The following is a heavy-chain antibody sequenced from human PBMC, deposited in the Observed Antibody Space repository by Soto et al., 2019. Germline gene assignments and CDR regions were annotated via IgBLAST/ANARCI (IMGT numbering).Heavy chain of an antibody. J-gene: IGHJ3*02. CDR2: IWYDGSNK. Sequence: QVQLVESGGGVVQPGRSLRLSCAASGFTFSSYGMHWVRQAPGKGLEWVAVIWYDGSNKYYADSVKGRFTISRDNSKNTLYLQMNSLRAEDTAVYYCARDDATVTTRYAFDIWGQVTMVTVSS. CDR3: ARDDATVTTRYAFDI. D-gene: IGHD4-17*01. V-gene: IGHV3-33*01. CDR1: GFTFSSYG.